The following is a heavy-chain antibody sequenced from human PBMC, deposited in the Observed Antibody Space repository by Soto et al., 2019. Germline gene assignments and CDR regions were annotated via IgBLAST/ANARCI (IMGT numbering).Heavy chain of an antibody. CDR2: IYYSGST. Sequence: QVQLQESGPGLVKPSQTLSLTCTVSGGSISSGGYYWSWIRQHPGKGQEWIGYIYYSGSTYYNPSLKSRVTISVDTSKNQFSLKLSSVTAADTAVYYCARGDSYGSFPTNWFDPWGQGTLVTVSS. CDR3: ARGDSYGSFPTNWFDP. CDR1: GGSISSGGYY. J-gene: IGHJ5*02. V-gene: IGHV4-31*03. D-gene: IGHD5-18*01.